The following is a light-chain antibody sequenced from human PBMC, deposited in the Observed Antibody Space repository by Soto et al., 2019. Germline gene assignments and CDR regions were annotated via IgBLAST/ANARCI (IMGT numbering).Light chain of an antibody. CDR2: KAS. Sequence: DIQMTQSPSTLSGSVGDRVTITCRASQTISSWLAWYQQKQGKAPKLLIYKASTLKSGVPSRFSGSGSGKEFTLTISSLQPDDFATYYCQHYNSYSEAFGQGPKVELK. J-gene: IGKJ1*01. CDR3: QHYNSYSEA. CDR1: QTISSW. V-gene: IGKV1-5*03.